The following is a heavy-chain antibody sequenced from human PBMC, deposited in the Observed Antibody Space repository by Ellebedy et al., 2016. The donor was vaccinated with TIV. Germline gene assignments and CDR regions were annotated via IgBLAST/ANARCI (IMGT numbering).Heavy chain of an antibody. J-gene: IGHJ6*02. CDR2: ISSSSSNI. CDR1: GFTFKSYI. CDR3: ARGHYYGMDV. V-gene: IGHV3-21*01. Sequence: GGSLRLXXTASGFTFKSYIINWVRQAPGKGLEWVSSISSSSSNIYYADSVTGRFTISRDNAKNSVYLQMNNLRADDTALYYCARGHYYGMDVWGQGTTVTVSS.